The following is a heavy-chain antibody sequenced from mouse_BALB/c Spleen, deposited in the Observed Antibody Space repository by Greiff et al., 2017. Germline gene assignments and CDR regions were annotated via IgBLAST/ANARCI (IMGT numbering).Heavy chain of an antibody. CDR1: GFTFSSYT. CDR3: ARGNYGLYYAMDY. J-gene: IGHJ4*01. D-gene: IGHD1-1*01. V-gene: IGHV5-12-2*01. CDR2: ISNGGGST. Sequence: EVMLVESGGGLVQPGGSLKLSCAASGFTFSSYTMSWVRQTPEKRLEWVAYISNGGGSTYYPDTVKGRFTISRDNAKNTLYLQMSSLKSEDTAMYYCARGNYGLYYAMDYWGQGTSVTVSS.